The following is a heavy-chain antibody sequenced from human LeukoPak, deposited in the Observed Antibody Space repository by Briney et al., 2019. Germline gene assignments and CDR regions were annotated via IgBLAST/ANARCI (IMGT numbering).Heavy chain of an antibody. CDR1: GFTFSSYE. D-gene: IGHD4-23*01. V-gene: IGHV3-48*03. Sequence: GGSLRLSCAASGFTFSSYEMNWVRQAPGKGLEWVSYISSSSSTIYYADSVKGRFTISRDNAKNSLYLQMNSLRAEDTAVYYCARLRPTVVTPVTPNWFDPWGQGTLVTASS. CDR3: ARLRPTVVTPVTPNWFDP. J-gene: IGHJ5*02. CDR2: ISSSSSTI.